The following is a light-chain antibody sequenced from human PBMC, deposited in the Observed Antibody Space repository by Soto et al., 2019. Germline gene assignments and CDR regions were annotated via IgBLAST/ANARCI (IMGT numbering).Light chain of an antibody. J-gene: IGKJ1*01. CDR3: QHYGTSPTWT. Sequence: IVLTQSPVTLSLSPGETATLSCRASQSISTNYLAWYQQKTGQAPRPLIFGASSRASGIPGRFSGSGSGTDFTLTISRLEPEEFAVYYCQHYGTSPTWTFGQGTKVEIK. CDR2: GAS. CDR1: QSISTNY. V-gene: IGKV3-20*01.